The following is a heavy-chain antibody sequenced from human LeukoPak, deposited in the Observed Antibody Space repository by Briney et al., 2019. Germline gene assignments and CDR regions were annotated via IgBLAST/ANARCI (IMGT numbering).Heavy chain of an antibody. D-gene: IGHD3-22*01. CDR2: IYSGGST. CDR3: ARDYYDSSGYYY. Sequence: GGSLRLSCVASGFAVSSNYMSWVLQAPGKGLEWVSVIYSGGSTYYADSVKGRFTISRDNSKNTLYLQMNSLRAEDTAVYYCARDYYDSSGYYYWGQGTLVTVSS. CDR1: GFAVSSNY. V-gene: IGHV3-66*01. J-gene: IGHJ4*02.